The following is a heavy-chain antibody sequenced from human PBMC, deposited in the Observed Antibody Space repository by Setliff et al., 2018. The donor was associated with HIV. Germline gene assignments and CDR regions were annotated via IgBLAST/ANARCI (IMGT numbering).Heavy chain of an antibody. CDR2: IDSNNGNR. D-gene: IGHD2-8*01. V-gene: IGHV1-18*01. Sequence: ASVKVSCKASGYCLSTYAISWVRQAPGQGLEWMGWIDSNNGNRNFAQKFRGRVTMTTDISTNTAYMEVRSLSVDDTAVYYCVRLTADRTNYYYYMDVWGKGTTVTVSS. CDR3: VRLTADRTNYYYYMDV. CDR1: GYCLSTYA. J-gene: IGHJ6*03.